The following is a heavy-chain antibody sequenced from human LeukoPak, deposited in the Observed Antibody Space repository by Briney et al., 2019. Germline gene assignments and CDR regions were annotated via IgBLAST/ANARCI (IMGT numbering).Heavy chain of an antibody. Sequence: GESLKISCKGSEYSFNNYWIAWVRQMPGKGLEWMGIIYPGDSDTRYSPSFQGQVTISADKSISAAYLQWSSLKASDTAMYYCARHAWLEENDYWGQGTLVTVSS. CDR2: IYPGDSDT. J-gene: IGHJ4*02. D-gene: IGHD6-19*01. V-gene: IGHV5-51*01. CDR1: EYSFNNYW. CDR3: ARHAWLEENDY.